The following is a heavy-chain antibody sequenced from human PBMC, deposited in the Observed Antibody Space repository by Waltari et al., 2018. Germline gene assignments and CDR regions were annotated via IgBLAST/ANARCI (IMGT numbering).Heavy chain of an antibody. CDR1: GYTFPRYA. CDR3: ARVRAARNWFDP. CDR2: MTPTSGNT. Sequence: QVQLVQSGAEVKKPGASVKVSCKSSGYTFPRYAINCVRQATGQGLEWMGWMTPTSGNTGYAHKFQGRVTITRNTSISTAYMELSSLRSEDTAVYYCARVRAARNWFDPWGQGTLVTVSS. J-gene: IGHJ5*02. V-gene: IGHV1-8*03. D-gene: IGHD6-6*01.